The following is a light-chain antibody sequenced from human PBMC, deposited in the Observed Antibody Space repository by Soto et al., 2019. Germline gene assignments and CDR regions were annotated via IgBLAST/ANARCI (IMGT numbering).Light chain of an antibody. CDR2: GAS. CDR1: QSVSSSY. J-gene: IGKJ1*01. V-gene: IGKV3-20*01. Sequence: EIVLTQSPDTLSLSPGERATLSCRASQSVSSSYLAWYQQKPGQAPRLLIYGASSRATGIPDRFSGSGSGTDFTLTISRLEPEDFALYYCQQYGSSPLTLGQGTKVEIK. CDR3: QQYGSSPLT.